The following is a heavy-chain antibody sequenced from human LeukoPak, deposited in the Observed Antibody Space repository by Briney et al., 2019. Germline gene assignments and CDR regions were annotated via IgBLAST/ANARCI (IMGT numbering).Heavy chain of an antibody. D-gene: IGHD1-26*01. Sequence: SETLSLTCTVSGGSISSSSDYWCWIRQPPGKGLGWIGSIYYSGSTYYNPSLKSRVTISVDTSKNQFSLKLNSVTATDTAVFYIARLVGAPNWFDPWGQGTLVTVSS. J-gene: IGHJ5*02. CDR3: ARLVGAPNWFDP. V-gene: IGHV4-39*07. CDR1: GGSISSSSDY. CDR2: IYYSGST.